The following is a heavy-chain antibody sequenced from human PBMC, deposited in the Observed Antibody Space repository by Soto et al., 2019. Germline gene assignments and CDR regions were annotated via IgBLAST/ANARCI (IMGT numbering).Heavy chain of an antibody. J-gene: IGHJ5*02. D-gene: IGHD3-22*01. CDR2: IYYSGST. V-gene: IGHV4-30-4*01. Sequence: PSETLSLTCTVSGGSISSGDYYWSWIRQPPGKGLEWIGYIYYSGSTYYNPSLKSRVTISVDTSKNQFSLKLSSVTAADTAVYYCARERGEGYYDSSPSWFDPWGQGTLVTVSS. CDR1: GGSISSGDYY. CDR3: ARERGEGYYDSSPSWFDP.